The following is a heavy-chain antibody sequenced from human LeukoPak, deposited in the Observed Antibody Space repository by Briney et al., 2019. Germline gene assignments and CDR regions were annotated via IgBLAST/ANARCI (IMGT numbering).Heavy chain of an antibody. CDR1: GYTFTGYY. CDR2: VNPNSGGT. CDR3: ARRLQIVWYGLDV. J-gene: IGHJ6*02. Sequence: ASVKVSCKASGYTFTGYYIHWVRQAPGQGLEWMGWVNPNSGGTIYEEKFQGRVNMTRDTSISTAYMELTGLRSDNTAVYYCARRLQIVWYGLDVWGQGTSVTVSS. D-gene: IGHD2-21*01. V-gene: IGHV1-2*02.